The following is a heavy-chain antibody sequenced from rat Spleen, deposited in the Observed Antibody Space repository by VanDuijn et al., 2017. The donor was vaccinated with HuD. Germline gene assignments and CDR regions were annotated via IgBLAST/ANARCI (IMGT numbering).Heavy chain of an antibody. J-gene: IGHJ2*01. V-gene: IGHV5S10*01. D-gene: IGHD5-1*01. CDR1: GFTFSNYD. CDR3: ASSNWDY. CDR2: IRNDAFRT. Sequence: EVQLVESGGGLVQPGRSMTLSCAASGFTFSNYDMAWVRQAPKKGLEWVASIRNDAFRTYYRDSVRGRFTVSRDNARSTLYLQMDSLRSEDTATYYCASSNWDYWGQGVMVTVSS.